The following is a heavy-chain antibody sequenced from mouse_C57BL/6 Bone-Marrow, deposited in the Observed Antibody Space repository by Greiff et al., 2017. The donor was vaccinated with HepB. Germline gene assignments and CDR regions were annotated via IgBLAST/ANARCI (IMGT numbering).Heavy chain of an antibody. V-gene: IGHV5-17*01. CDR3: ASELGGDAMDY. CDR2: ISSGSSTI. J-gene: IGHJ4*01. CDR1: GFTFSDYG. D-gene: IGHD4-1*01. Sequence: EVQRVESGGGLVKPGGSLKLSCAASGFTFSDYGMHWVRQAPEKGLEWVAYISSGSSTIYYADTVKGRFTISRDNAKNTLFLQMTSLRSEDTAMYYCASELGGDAMDYWGQGTSVTVSS.